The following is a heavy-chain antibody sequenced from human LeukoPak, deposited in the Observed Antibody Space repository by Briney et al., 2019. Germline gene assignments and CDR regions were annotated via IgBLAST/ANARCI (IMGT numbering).Heavy chain of an antibody. CDR3: ARGGSYYLYAFDV. CDR2: INLSGST. CDR1: GGSFTGYY. D-gene: IGHD1-26*01. J-gene: IGHJ3*01. V-gene: IGHV4-34*01. Sequence: SETLSLTCAVFGGSFTGYYWSWIRQPPGKGLEWIGEINLSGSTNYNPSLKSRVTISVDTSKDQFSLKLSSVTAADTAIYHCARGGSYYLYAFDVWGQGTMVTVSS.